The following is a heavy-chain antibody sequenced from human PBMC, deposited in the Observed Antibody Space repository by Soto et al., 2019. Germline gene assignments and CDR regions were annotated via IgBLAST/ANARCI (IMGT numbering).Heavy chain of an antibody. CDR3: ARDDCSSTSCPIRWFDP. J-gene: IGHJ5*02. CDR1: GYTFTGYG. Sequence: QVQLVQSGAEVKKPGASVKVSCKASGYTFTGYGISWVRQAPGQGLEWMGWISAYNGNTNYAQKLQGRVTMTTDTSTSTAYMELRSLRSDDTAVYYCARDDCSSTSCPIRWFDPWGQGTLVTVSS. CDR2: ISAYNGNT. D-gene: IGHD2-2*01. V-gene: IGHV1-18*01.